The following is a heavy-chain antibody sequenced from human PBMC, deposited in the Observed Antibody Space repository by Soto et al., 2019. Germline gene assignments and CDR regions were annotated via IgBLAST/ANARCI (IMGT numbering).Heavy chain of an antibody. CDR2: IYYSGST. J-gene: IGHJ6*02. V-gene: IGHV4-30-4*01. Sequence: QVQLQESGPGLVKPSQTLSLTCTVSGGSLSSGDYYWSWIRQPPGNGLEWSGYIYYSGSTYYNPSLKSRVTISVDTSKHQFSRKLSSVTAADTAVYYFARYYRTPGKGYYYYGMDVWGHGTTVTVSS. CDR1: GGSLSSGDYY. D-gene: IGHD3-16*01. CDR3: ARYYRTPGKGYYYYGMDV.